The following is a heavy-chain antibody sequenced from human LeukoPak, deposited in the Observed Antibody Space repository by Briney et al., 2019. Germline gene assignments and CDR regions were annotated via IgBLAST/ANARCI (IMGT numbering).Heavy chain of an antibody. Sequence: SQTLSLTCTVSGGSMSSGDYYWSWIRQPPGKGLEWIGDIYNSGSTYYNPSLKSRITISVDTSKNQFSLRLSSVTAADTAVYYCATVGYSRGPYYFDYWGRGTLVTVSS. CDR1: GGSMSSGDYY. J-gene: IGHJ4*02. D-gene: IGHD6-19*01. CDR3: ATVGYSRGPYYFDY. V-gene: IGHV4-30-4*01. CDR2: IYNSGST.